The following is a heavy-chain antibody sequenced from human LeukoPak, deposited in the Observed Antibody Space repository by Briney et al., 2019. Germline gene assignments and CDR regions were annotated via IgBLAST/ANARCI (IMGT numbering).Heavy chain of an antibody. V-gene: IGHV1-8*01. J-gene: IGHJ4*02. CDR1: GYTFTSYD. CDR2: MNPNSGNT. CDR3: ARGRKGRAYHGEGGFDY. Sequence: ASVKVSCKASGYTFTSYDINWVRQATGQGLEWMGWMNPNSGNTGYAQKFQGRVTITRNSSISTAYMEVNSLRSEDTAVYYCARGRKGRAYHGEGGFDYWGQGTLVTVSS. D-gene: IGHD2-21*01.